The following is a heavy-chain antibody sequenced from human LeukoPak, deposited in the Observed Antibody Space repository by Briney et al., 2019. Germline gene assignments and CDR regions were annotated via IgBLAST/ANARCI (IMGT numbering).Heavy chain of an antibody. D-gene: IGHD3-10*01. Sequence: GGSLRLSCAASGFTFSSYSMNWVRQAPGKGLEWVSSISRSSSYIYYADSVKGRFTISRDNAKNSLYLQMNSLRAEDTAVYYCARDDRRSVWFGELLASDDYYYYGMDVWGEGTTVTVSS. CDR2: ISRSSSYI. CDR1: GFTFSSYS. J-gene: IGHJ6*04. CDR3: ARDDRRSVWFGELLASDDYYYYGMDV. V-gene: IGHV3-21*01.